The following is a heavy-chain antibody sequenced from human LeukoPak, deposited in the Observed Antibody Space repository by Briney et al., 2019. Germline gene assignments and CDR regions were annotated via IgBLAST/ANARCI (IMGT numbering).Heavy chain of an antibody. CDR2: IYSGGST. CDR3: ATASPQKYLRYSSSYYYYYYMDV. V-gene: IGHV3-53*01. CDR1: GFTVSSNY. D-gene: IGHD6-6*01. J-gene: IGHJ6*03. Sequence: PGGSLRLSCAASGFTVSSNYMSWVRQAPGKGLEWVSVIYSGGSTYYADSVKGRFTISRDNSKNTLYLQMNSLRAEDTAVYYCATASPQKYLRYSSSYYYYYYMDVWGKGTTVTVSS.